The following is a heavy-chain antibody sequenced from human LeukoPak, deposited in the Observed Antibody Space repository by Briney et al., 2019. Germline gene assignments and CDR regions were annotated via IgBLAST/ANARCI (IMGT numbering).Heavy chain of an antibody. Sequence: GGSLKISCKVSGNSFTSNWIGWVRQMPGEGLEWMGIIYPGDSDTRYSPSFQGQVTISADKSISTAYLQWSSLKASDTAMYYCARREDSSSWYYFDYWGQGTLVTVSS. J-gene: IGHJ4*02. CDR3: ARREDSSSWYYFDY. CDR2: IYPGDSDT. D-gene: IGHD6-13*01. V-gene: IGHV5-51*01. CDR1: GNSFTSNW.